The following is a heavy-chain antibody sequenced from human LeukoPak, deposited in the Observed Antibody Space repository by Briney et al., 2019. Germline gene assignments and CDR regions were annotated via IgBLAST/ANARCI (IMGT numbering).Heavy chain of an antibody. CDR3: ASYLRNTVAGYYYFEY. J-gene: IGHJ4*02. V-gene: IGHV3-11*04. Sequence: GGSLRLSCAASGFTFSDYYMSWIRQAPGKGLEWVSYISSSGSTIYYADSVKGRFTISRDNAKNSLYLHMNSLRAEDTAVYYCASYLRNTVAGYYYFEYWGQGTLVTVSS. CDR2: ISSSGSTI. D-gene: IGHD4-11*01. CDR1: GFTFSDYY.